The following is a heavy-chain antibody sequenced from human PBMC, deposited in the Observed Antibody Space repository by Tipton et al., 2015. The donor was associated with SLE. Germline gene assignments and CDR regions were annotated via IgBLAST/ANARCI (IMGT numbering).Heavy chain of an antibody. J-gene: IGHJ4*02. D-gene: IGHD2-21*01. CDR2: IYYSGST. V-gene: IGHV4-59*01. Sequence: TLSLTCTVSGGSISSYYWSWIRQPPGKGLEWIGYIYYSGSTNYNPSLKSRVTISVDMSRNQFFLKIISVTAADTAVYYCARESPGIIDYWGQGILVTVSS. CDR3: ARESPGIIDY. CDR1: GGSISSYY.